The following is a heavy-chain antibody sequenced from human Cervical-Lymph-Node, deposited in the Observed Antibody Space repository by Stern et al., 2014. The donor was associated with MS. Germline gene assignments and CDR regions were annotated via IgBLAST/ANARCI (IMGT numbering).Heavy chain of an antibody. V-gene: IGHV3-73*01. D-gene: IGHD3-10*02. J-gene: IGHJ6*02. Sequence: VQLVESGGGLVQPGGSLKLSCAASGFTFSGSAMYWVRQASGNGLEWVGRLRSKANSYATAYAASVKGRFTISRDDSENTAYLQMNSLKTEDTAVYYCARHPEHLFIHMDVWGQGTTVTVSS. CDR2: LRSKANSYAT. CDR3: ARHPEHLFIHMDV. CDR1: GFTFSGSA.